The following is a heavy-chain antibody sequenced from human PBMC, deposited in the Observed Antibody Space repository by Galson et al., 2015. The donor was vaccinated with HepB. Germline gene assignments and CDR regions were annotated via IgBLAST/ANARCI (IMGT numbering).Heavy chain of an antibody. CDR1: GFTFSSCA. CDR3: AKDDYTWWFDP. D-gene: IGHD4-11*01. V-gene: IGHV3-23*01. Sequence: SLRLSCAATGFTFSSCAMSWVRQAPGKGLEWVSTISGTGDITYYVDSVKGRFTISRDNSKNTLYLQMNSLRAEDTAVYYCAKDDYTWWFDPWGQGTLVTVSS. J-gene: IGHJ5*02. CDR2: ISGTGDIT.